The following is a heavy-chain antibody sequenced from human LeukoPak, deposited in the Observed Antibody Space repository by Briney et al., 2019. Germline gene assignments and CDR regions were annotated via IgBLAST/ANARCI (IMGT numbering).Heavy chain of an antibody. CDR2: INSGSTYT. CDR1: AFIFSGHW. Sequence: PGGSLRLSCEGSAFIFSGHWMNWVRQTPGKGLEWVSSINSGSTYTYYTESVKGRLTVSRDNAKNSLFLQMNSLRAEGTAIYYCARSLTTLTYEGYWGQGTLVTVSS. V-gene: IGHV3-21*01. CDR3: ARSLTTLTYEGY. J-gene: IGHJ4*02. D-gene: IGHD1-1*01.